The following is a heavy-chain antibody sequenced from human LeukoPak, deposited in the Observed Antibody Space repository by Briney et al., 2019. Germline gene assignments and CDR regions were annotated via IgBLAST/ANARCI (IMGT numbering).Heavy chain of an antibody. Sequence: ASVKVSCKASGYTFTGYYMHWVRQAPGQGLEWMGRINPNSGGTNYAQKFQGRVTMTRDTSISTAYMELSRLRSDDTAVYYCARDRRVGSGWYGGHGYWGQGTLVTVSS. CDR3: ARDRRVGSGWYGGHGY. CDR1: GYTFTGYY. V-gene: IGHV1-2*06. CDR2: INPNSGGT. D-gene: IGHD6-19*01. J-gene: IGHJ4*02.